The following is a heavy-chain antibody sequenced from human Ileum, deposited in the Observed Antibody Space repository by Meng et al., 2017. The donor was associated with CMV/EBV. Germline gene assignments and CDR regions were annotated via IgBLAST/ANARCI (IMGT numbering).Heavy chain of an antibody. Sequence: GESLKISCAASGFTFSSYSLHWVRQAPGKGLEWVSSIRSSPNHIYYADSVKGRVTISRDNAKNSLYLQMDNLRTEDTAVYYCSRDNRGGPSSYYYYGMDIWGQGTMVTVSS. CDR1: GFTFSSYS. V-gene: IGHV3-21*06. J-gene: IGHJ6*02. D-gene: IGHD5-24*01. CDR3: SRDNRGGPSSYYYYGMDI. CDR2: IRSSPNHI.